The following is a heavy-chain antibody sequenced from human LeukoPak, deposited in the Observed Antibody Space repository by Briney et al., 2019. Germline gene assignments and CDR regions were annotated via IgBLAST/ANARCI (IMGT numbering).Heavy chain of an antibody. CDR1: GFIFRNYW. V-gene: IGHV3-7*03. J-gene: IGHJ4*02. Sequence: GGSLRLSCAASGFIFRNYWMGWVRQAPGKGLEWVASINQDGSEKYYMDSMEGRFAISRDNAKTSLYLQINTLRAEDTAIFYCARDTYGGFDYWGRGILVTVFS. CDR2: INQDGSEK. CDR3: ARDTYGGFDY. D-gene: IGHD4-23*01.